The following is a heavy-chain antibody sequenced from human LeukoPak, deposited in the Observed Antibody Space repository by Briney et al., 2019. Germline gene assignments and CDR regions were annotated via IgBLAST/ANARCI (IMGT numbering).Heavy chain of an antibody. Sequence: GGSLRLSCAASGFTFSSYGMHWVRQAPGRGLEWVAFIRYDGSNKYYADSVKGRFTISRDNSKNTLYLQMNSLRAEDTAVYYCARAPSQAVGYFHHWGQGTLVTVSS. D-gene: IGHD3-10*01. V-gene: IGHV3-30*02. J-gene: IGHJ1*01. CDR1: GFTFSSYG. CDR3: ARAPSQAVGYFHH. CDR2: IRYDGSNK.